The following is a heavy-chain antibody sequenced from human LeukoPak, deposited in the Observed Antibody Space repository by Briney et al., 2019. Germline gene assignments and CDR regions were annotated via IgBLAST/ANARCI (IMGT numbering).Heavy chain of an antibody. CDR2: ISAYNGNT. D-gene: IGHD3-10*01. CDR1: GYTFTSYG. V-gene: IGHV1-18*01. Sequence: ASVKVSCKASGYTFTSYGISWVRQAPGQGLEWMGWISAYNGNTNYAQKVQGRVIMTTDTSTSTAYMELRRLRSDDTAMYFCTRLGNYSPPSKGGNAFDIWGQGTMVTVSS. CDR3: TRLGNYSPPSKGGNAFDI. J-gene: IGHJ3*02.